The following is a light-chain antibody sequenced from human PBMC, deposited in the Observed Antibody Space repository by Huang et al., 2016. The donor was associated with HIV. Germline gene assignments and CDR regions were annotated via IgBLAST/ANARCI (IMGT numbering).Light chain of an antibody. Sequence: DIQMTQSPSSLSASVGDRVTITCRASQSISNYLNWYQHKPGKSPRVLIYSASSLESVVPSMFSGRGAGTDFTLTITSLQPEDFATYYCQQSYSTTFTFGPGTKVDIK. CDR3: QQSYSTTFT. CDR1: QSISNY. CDR2: SAS. J-gene: IGKJ3*01. V-gene: IGKV1-39*01.